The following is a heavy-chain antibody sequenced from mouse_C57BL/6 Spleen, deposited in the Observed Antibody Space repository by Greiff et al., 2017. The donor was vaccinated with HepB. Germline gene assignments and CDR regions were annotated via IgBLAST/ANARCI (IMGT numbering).Heavy chain of an antibody. Sequence: QVQLQQSGAELVKPGASVKISCKASGYAFSSYWMNWVKQRPGKGLEWIGQIYPGDGDTNYNGKFKGKATLTADESSSTAYMQLSSLPSEDSAVYFCARGGLLRGDYWGQGTTLTVSS. CDR1: GYAFSSYW. J-gene: IGHJ2*01. CDR3: ARGGLLRGDY. D-gene: IGHD2-3*01. CDR2: IYPGDGDT. V-gene: IGHV1-80*01.